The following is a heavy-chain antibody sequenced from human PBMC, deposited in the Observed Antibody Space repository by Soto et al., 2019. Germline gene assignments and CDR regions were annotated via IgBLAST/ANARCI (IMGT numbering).Heavy chain of an antibody. D-gene: IGHD5-12*01. CDR3: AREGRDGYKYYFDY. V-gene: IGHV1-69*12. CDR2: IIPIFGTA. CDR1: GGTFSSYA. Sequence: QVQLVQSGAEVKKPGSSVKVSCKASGGTFSSYAISWVRQAPGQGLEWMGGIIPIFGTANYAQKFQGRVTXXAXEXMSTAYMELSSLRSEDTAVYYCAREGRDGYKYYFDYWGQGTLVTVSS. J-gene: IGHJ4*02.